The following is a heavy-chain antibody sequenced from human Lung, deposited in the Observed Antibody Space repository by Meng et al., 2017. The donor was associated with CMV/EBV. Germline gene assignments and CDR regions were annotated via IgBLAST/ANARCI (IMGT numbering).Heavy chain of an antibody. J-gene: IGHJ5*02. CDR2: MNPNSGDT. CDR3: TRGRGSTDKGNWFDP. Sequence: SGYNFTSYGIKWVRQAAGQGLEWMGWMNPNSGDTACAPKFKGRLTMTRNTSINTAYMDMSSLRSEDTAIYYCTRGRGSTDKGNWFDPWGQGTLVTVSS. V-gene: IGHV1-8*01. CDR1: GYNFTSYG. D-gene: IGHD3-10*01.